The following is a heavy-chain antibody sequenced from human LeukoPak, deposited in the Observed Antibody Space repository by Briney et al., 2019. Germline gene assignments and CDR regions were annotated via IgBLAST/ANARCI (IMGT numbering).Heavy chain of an antibody. CDR1: GFTFSSYV. Sequence: GGSLRLSCAASGFTFSSYVMKWVRQAPGKGLEWVSSISTSSSYIYYADSVKGRFTISRDNAKNSLYLQMNSLRAEDTAVYYCARDRTIFGVVTPPWYFDYWGQGTLVTVSS. V-gene: IGHV3-21*01. CDR3: ARDRTIFGVVTPPWYFDY. J-gene: IGHJ4*02. D-gene: IGHD3-3*01. CDR2: ISTSSSYI.